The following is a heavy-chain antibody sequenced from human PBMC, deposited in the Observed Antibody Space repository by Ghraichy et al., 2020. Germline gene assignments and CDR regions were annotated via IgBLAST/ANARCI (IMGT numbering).Heavy chain of an antibody. Sequence: GGVLRLSCAGSGFTFKDCAMTWVRQAPGKGLEWVSSLSGSGVFTYYAESVKGRFTISRDNSNNTMFLQMNSLRVDDTAFYYCAKEGGQVVGAGGAGFDSWGQGILVTVSS. CDR1: GFTFKDCA. J-gene: IGHJ5*01. V-gene: IGHV3-23*01. D-gene: IGHD2-15*01. CDR2: LSGSGVFT. CDR3: AKEGGQVVGAGGAGFDS.